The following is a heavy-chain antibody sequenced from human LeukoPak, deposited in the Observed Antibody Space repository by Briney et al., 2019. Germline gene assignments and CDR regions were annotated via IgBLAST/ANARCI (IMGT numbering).Heavy chain of an antibody. CDR3: ARGYQLLSTFDY. CDR1: RFTFSSYA. Sequence: GGSLRLSCAASRFTFSSYAMAWVRQAPGKGLEWVSPISSSSSYIYYADSVKGRFTISRDNAKNSLYLQMNSLRVEETAVYYCARGYQLLSTFDYWGQGTLVTVSS. V-gene: IGHV3-21*01. D-gene: IGHD2-2*01. J-gene: IGHJ4*02. CDR2: ISSSSSYI.